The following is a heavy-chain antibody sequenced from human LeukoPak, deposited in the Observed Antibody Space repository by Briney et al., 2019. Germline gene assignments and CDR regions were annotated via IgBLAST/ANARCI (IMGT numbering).Heavy chain of an antibody. D-gene: IGHD4-23*01. CDR3: ATLTGGDDAFDI. V-gene: IGHV4-59*01. J-gene: IGHJ3*02. CDR2: IYYSGST. CDR1: GGSISSYY. Sequence: SETLSLICTVSGGSISSYYWSWIRQPPGKGLEWIGYIYYSGSTNYNPSLKSRVSISVDTSKNQFSLKLSSVTAADTAAYYCATLTGGDDAFDIWGQGTMVTVSS.